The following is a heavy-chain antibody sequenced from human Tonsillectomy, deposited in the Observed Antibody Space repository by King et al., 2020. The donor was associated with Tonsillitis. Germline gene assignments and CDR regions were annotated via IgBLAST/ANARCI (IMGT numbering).Heavy chain of an antibody. CDR1: GFTFSSYS. CDR2: ISSSSSYI. CDR3: AREGGYSYVYYPNWFDP. J-gene: IGHJ5*02. V-gene: IGHV3-21*01. D-gene: IGHD5-18*01. Sequence: VQLVESGGGLVKPGGSLRLSCAASGFTFSSYSMNWVRQAPGKGLEWVSSISSSSSYIYYADSVKGRFTISRDNAKNSLYLEMNSLRAEDTAVYYCAREGGYSYVYYPNWFDPWGQGTLVTVSS.